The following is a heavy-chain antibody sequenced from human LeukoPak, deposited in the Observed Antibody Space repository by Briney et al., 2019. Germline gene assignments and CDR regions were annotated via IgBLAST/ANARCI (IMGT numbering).Heavy chain of an antibody. J-gene: IGHJ6*02. CDR1: GAPISSHH. CDR2: IYYTGST. CDR3: ARADGAVAAYYGIDV. D-gene: IGHD6-19*01. Sequence: SETLSLTCTVSGAPISSHHWTWIRHPPGKGLEWTGYIYYTGSTNYSPSLKSRVTISVDTSKNQFSLKLSSVTAADTAVYYCARADGAVAAYYGIDVWGQGTTVTVSS. V-gene: IGHV4-59*11.